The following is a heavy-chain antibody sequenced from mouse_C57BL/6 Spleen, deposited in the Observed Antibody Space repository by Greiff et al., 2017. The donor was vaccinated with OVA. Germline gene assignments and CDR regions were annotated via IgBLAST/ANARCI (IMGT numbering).Heavy chain of an antibody. J-gene: IGHJ1*03. D-gene: IGHD4-1*01. V-gene: IGHV3-6*01. CDR2: ISYDGSN. CDR1: GYSITRGYY. CDR3: ALTGTWYFDV. Sequence: ESGPGLVKPSQSLSLTCSVTGYSITRGYYWNWIRQFPGNKLEWMGYISYDGSNNYNPSLKNRISITRDTSKNQFFLKLNSVTTEDTATYYCALTGTWYFDVWGTGTTVTVSS.